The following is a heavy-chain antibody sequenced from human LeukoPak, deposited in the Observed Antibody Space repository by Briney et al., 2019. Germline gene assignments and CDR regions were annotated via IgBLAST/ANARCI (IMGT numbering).Heavy chain of an antibody. CDR2: IIPIFGTA. CDR3: AREIGSRGWYYFDY. J-gene: IGHJ4*02. Sequence: SVKVSCKASGGTYSSYAISWVRQAPGQGLEWMGRIIPIFGTANYAQKFQGRVTITTDESTSTAYMELSSLRSEDTAVYYCAREIGSRGWYYFDYWGQGTLVAVSS. CDR1: GGTYSSYA. V-gene: IGHV1-69*05. D-gene: IGHD6-19*01.